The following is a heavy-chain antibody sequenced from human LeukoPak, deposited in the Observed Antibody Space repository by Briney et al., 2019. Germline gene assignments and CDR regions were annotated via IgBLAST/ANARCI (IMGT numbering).Heavy chain of an antibody. CDR1: GGSISSYY. CDR3: ASRKLGNDY. Sequence: SETLSLTCSVSGGSISSYYWSWIRQSPGKGLEWIGYIYYTGSTSYNPSLKSRVTISADTSKNEFSLKLNSVTAADTAVYYCASRKLGNDYWGQGTLVTVSS. J-gene: IGHJ4*02. CDR2: IYYTGST. V-gene: IGHV4-59*01. D-gene: IGHD7-27*01.